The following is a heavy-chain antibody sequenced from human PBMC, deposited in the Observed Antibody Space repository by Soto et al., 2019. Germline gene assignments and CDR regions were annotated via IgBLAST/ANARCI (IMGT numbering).Heavy chain of an antibody. Sequence: QVQPVQSGAEVKKPGASVKVSCKASGYTFTSYGISWVRQAPGQGLEWMGWISAYNGNTNYAQKLQGRVTMTTDTSTSTAYMELRSLRSDDTAVYYCARESGTGYSSGQGYGMDVWGQGTTVTVSS. CDR1: GYTFTSYG. D-gene: IGHD6-19*01. V-gene: IGHV1-18*01. CDR3: ARESGTGYSSGQGYGMDV. J-gene: IGHJ6*02. CDR2: ISAYNGNT.